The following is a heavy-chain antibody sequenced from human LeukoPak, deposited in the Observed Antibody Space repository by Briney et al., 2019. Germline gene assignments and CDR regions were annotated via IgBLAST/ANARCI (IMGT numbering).Heavy chain of an antibody. CDR3: ARQNGYSSSTDFDY. CDR1: GFTFSSYA. V-gene: IGHV3-30-3*01. D-gene: IGHD6-6*01. CDR2: ISYDGSNK. Sequence: GGSLRLSCAASGFTFSSYAMHWVRQAPGKGLEWVAVISYDGSNKYYADSVKGRFTISRDNSKNTLYLQMNSLRAEDTAVYYCARQNGYSSSTDFDYWGQGTLVTVSS. J-gene: IGHJ4*02.